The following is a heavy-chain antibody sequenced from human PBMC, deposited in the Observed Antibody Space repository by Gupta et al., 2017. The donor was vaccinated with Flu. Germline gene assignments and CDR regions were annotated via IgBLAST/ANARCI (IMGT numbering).Heavy chain of an antibody. Sequence: MSWVRQAPGKGLEWVSAISGSGGSTYYADSVKGRFTISRDNSKNTLYLQMNSLRAEDTAVYYCAKVVYYDSSGYYFPFDYWGQGTLVTVSS. J-gene: IGHJ4*02. CDR2: ISGSGGST. D-gene: IGHD3-22*01. V-gene: IGHV3-23*01. CDR3: AKVVYYDSSGYYFPFDY.